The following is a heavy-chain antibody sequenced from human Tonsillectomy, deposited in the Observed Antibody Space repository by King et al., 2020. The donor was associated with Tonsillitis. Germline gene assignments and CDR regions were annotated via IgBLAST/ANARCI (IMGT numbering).Heavy chain of an antibody. V-gene: IGHV4-59*01. J-gene: IGHJ5*02. CDR2: IYYSGNT. Sequence: QLQESGPGLVKPSETLPLTCTVSGGSISSYYWSWIRQPPGKGLEWIGYIYYSGNTNYNPSLKSRVTISVDTSKNQFSLKLSSVTAADTAVYYCARGHYDILTGYYMGWFDPWGQGTLVTVSS. D-gene: IGHD3-9*01. CDR1: GGSISSYY. CDR3: ARGHYDILTGYYMGWFDP.